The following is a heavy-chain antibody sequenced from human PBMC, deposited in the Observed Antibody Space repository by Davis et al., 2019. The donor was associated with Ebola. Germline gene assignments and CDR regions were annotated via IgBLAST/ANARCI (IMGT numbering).Heavy chain of an antibody. CDR1: GFIFSTHW. CDR3: ARDRGFGYFDY. Sequence: GESLKISCAASGFIFSTHWMSWVRQAPGKGLEWVSVIYSGGSTYYADSVKGRFTISGHNSKNTLYLQMNSLRAEDTAVYYCARDRGFGYFDYWGQGTLVTVSS. D-gene: IGHD3-10*01. V-gene: IGHV3-53*04. J-gene: IGHJ4*02. CDR2: IYSGGST.